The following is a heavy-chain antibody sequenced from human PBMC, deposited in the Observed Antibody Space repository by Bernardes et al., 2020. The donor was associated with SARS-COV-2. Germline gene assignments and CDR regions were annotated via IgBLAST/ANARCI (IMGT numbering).Heavy chain of an antibody. CDR3: ARDEGRSASDN. CDR1: GYTFRNYG. Sequence: ASVKVSCMASGYTFRNYGISWVRQAPGQGLEWMGWISAYNGDTTYAQKFQGRVTMTTDTSTSTAYMELRSLRSDDTAVYFCARDEGRSASDNWGQGTLVTVSP. V-gene: IGHV1-18*01. CDR2: ISAYNGDT. J-gene: IGHJ4*02. D-gene: IGHD2-15*01.